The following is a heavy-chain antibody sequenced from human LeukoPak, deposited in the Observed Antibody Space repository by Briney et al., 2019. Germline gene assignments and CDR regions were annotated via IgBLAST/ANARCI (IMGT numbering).Heavy chain of an antibody. D-gene: IGHD2-2*01. CDR3: ARIYCSSTSCYEWLDP. CDR1: GYTFTSYD. J-gene: IGHJ5*02. V-gene: IGHV1-8*01. CDR2: MSPNSGNT. Sequence: ASVKVSCKASGYTFTSYDINWVRQATGQGLEWMGWMSPNSGNTGYAQKLQGRVTMTRDTSTSTAYMELSSLISEDTAVYYCARIYCSSTSCYEWLDPWGQGTLVTVSS.